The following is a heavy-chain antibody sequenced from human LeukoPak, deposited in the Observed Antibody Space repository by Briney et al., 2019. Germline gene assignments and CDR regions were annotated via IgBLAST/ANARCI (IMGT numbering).Heavy chain of an antibody. Sequence: SETLSLTCAVYGGSFSGYYWSWIRQPPGKGLEWIGEINHSGSTNYNPSLKSRVTISVDTSKNQFSLKLSSVTAADTAVYYCARITMVRGNSLESVPFDPWGQGTLVTVSS. CDR1: GGSFSGYY. V-gene: IGHV4-34*01. CDR3: ARITMVRGNSLESVPFDP. CDR2: INHSGST. J-gene: IGHJ5*02. D-gene: IGHD3-10*01.